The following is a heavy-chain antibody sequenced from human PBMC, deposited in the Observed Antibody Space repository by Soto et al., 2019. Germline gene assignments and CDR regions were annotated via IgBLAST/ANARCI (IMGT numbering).Heavy chain of an antibody. Sequence: SETLSLTCAVYGGSFSGYYWSWIRQPPGKGLEWIGEINHSGSTNYNPSHESRVTISVDTSKNQLSLKLSSVTAADTAVYYCARVSGYSYGFYYYYMDVWGKGTTVTVSS. D-gene: IGHD5-18*01. V-gene: IGHV4-34*01. CDR2: INHSGST. CDR3: ARVSGYSYGFYYYYMDV. CDR1: GGSFSGYY. J-gene: IGHJ6*03.